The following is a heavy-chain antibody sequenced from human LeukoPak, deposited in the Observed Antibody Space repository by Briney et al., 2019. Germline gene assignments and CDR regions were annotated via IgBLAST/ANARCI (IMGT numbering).Heavy chain of an antibody. D-gene: IGHD3-3*01. Sequence: SETLSLTCTVSGVSIISSTYYWGWIRQPPGKGLEWIGTIHDSGSTYYNPSLKSRVTISVDTSKNQFSLKLSSVTAADTAVYYCAGLFGYDQVDSWGQGTLVTVSS. CDR2: IHDSGST. CDR1: GVSIISSTYY. J-gene: IGHJ4*02. V-gene: IGHV4-39*01. CDR3: AGLFGYDQVDS.